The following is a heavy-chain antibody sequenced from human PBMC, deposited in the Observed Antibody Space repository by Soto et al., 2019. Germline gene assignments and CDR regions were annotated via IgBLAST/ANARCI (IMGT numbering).Heavy chain of an antibody. CDR3: ARISQSDFWSGYYYFFDY. J-gene: IGHJ4*02. Sequence: QVPLVQSGAEVEKPGASVKVSCKASGYTFTDYGISWVRQAPGQGLQWMGWITAFNGNTKYAQQFQGRVTMTTDTSTSTAYIELRSLESDDTAVYYCARISQSDFWSGYYYFFDYWGQGTLVTVSS. D-gene: IGHD3-3*01. V-gene: IGHV1-18*01. CDR2: ITAFNGNT. CDR1: GYTFTDYG.